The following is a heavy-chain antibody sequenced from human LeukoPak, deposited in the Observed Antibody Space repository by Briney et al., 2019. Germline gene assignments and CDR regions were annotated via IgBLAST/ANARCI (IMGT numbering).Heavy chain of an antibody. Sequence: ASVKVSCTASGYTFTDYYIQWVRQAPGQGLEWMGWINPNTGGTNYAQKLQGRVTMTTDTSTSTAYMELRSLRSDDTAVYYCAREYSYGGRTFDYWGQGTLVTVSS. D-gene: IGHD5-18*01. V-gene: IGHV1-2*02. CDR1: GYTFTDYY. J-gene: IGHJ4*02. CDR2: INPNTGGT. CDR3: AREYSYGGRTFDY.